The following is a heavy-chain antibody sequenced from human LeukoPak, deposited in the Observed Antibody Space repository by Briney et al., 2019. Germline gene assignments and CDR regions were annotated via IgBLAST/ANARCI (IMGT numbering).Heavy chain of an antibody. CDR3: AWGGSSWPFDY. CDR1: GGSISGYY. J-gene: IGHJ4*02. V-gene: IGHV4-59*12. D-gene: IGHD6-13*01. Sequence: SETLSLTCTVSGGSISGYYWSWIRQPPGKGLEWIGYIYYSGSTNYNPSLESRVTISVDTSKNQFSLKLSSVTAADTAVYYCAWGGSSWPFDYWGQGTLVTVSS. CDR2: IYYSGST.